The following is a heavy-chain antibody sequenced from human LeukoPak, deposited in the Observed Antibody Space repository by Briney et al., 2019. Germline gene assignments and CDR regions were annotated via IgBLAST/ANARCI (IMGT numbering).Heavy chain of an antibody. CDR1: GGSISNYH. CDR2: IYYSGST. V-gene: IGHV4-59*08. J-gene: IGHJ4*02. CDR3: ARLGYYDSSGYTFDY. Sequence: SETLSLTCTVSGGSISNYHWSWIRQSPGKGLEWIGYIYYSGSTNYNPSLKSRVTISVDTSKNQFSLKLSSVTAADTAVYYCARLGYYDSSGYTFDYWGQGTLVTVSS. D-gene: IGHD3-22*01.